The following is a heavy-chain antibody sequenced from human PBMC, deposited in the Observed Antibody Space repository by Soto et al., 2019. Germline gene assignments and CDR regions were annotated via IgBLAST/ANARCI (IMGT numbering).Heavy chain of an antibody. Sequence: ASVKVSCKASGYTFTSYDINWVRQATGQGLEWMGWMNPNSGNTGYAQKFQGRVTMTRNTSISTAYMELSSLRSEDTAVYYCARVHDYGDYFDYWGQGTLVTVSS. CDR1: GYTFTSYD. CDR2: MNPNSGNT. D-gene: IGHD4-17*01. CDR3: ARVHDYGDYFDY. J-gene: IGHJ4*02. V-gene: IGHV1-8*01.